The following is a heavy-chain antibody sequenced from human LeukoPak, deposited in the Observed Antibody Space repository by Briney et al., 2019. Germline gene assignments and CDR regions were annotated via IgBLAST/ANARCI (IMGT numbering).Heavy chain of an antibody. D-gene: IGHD3-10*01. Sequence: GGSLRLSCVASGFTFSSYWMSWVRQAPGKGLEWVANINQDGSEKYDVDSAKGRFTISRDNAKNSLYLQMNSLRAEDTAVYYCARETKRFGELLGGWQYYFDYWGQGTLVTVSS. V-gene: IGHV3-7*01. CDR3: ARETKRFGELLGGWQYYFDY. CDR2: INQDGSEK. CDR1: GFTFSSYW. J-gene: IGHJ4*02.